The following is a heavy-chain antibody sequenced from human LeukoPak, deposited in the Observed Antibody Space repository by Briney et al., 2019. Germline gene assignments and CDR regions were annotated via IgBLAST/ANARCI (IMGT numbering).Heavy chain of an antibody. CDR3: ARREEDNNHHHYFGS. CDR2: INPNSGGT. Sequence: ASVKVSCKAYGYTFTGYYMHWVRQAPGQGLEWMGWINPNSGGTNYAQKFQSWVTMTRDTSISTAYMELSRLRSDDTAVYYCARREEDNNHHHYFGSWGQGTLVTVSS. V-gene: IGHV1-2*04. CDR1: GYTFTGYY. J-gene: IGHJ4*02. D-gene: IGHD2/OR15-2a*01.